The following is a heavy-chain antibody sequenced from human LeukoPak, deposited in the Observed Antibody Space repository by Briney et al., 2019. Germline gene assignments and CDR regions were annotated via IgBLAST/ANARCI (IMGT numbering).Heavy chain of an antibody. Sequence: SETLSLTCAVYGGSFSGYYWSWIRQPPGKGLEWIGEINHSGSTNYNPSLKSRVTISVDTSKNQFSLKLSSVTAADTAVYYCARGRSSFITGTRGYYYYGMDVWGQGTTVTVSS. D-gene: IGHD1-7*01. V-gene: IGHV4-34*01. CDR3: ARGRSSFITGTRGYYYYGMDV. CDR2: INHSGST. CDR1: GGSFSGYY. J-gene: IGHJ6*02.